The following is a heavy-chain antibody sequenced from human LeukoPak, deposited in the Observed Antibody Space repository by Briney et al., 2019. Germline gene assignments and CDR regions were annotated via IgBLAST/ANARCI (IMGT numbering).Heavy chain of an antibody. CDR1: GFTFSSYE. J-gene: IGHJ4*02. CDR3: ARPPLTGYYKGYFDY. Sequence: GGSLRLSCAASGFTFSSYEMNWVRQAPGKGLEWVSYISSSGSTIYYADSVKGRFTISRDNAKNSLYLQMNSLRAEDTAVYYCARPPLTGYYKGYFDYWGQGTLVTVSS. CDR2: ISSSGSTI. D-gene: IGHD3-9*01. V-gene: IGHV3-48*03.